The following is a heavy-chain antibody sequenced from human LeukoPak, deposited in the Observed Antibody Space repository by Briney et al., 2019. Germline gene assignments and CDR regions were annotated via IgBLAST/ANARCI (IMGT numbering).Heavy chain of an antibody. CDR3: AREGMGSSWYGRGYGMDV. CDR2: MNPNSGNT. V-gene: IGHV1-8*02. CDR1: GYTFTSYG. Sequence: GASVKVSCKASGYTFTSYGISWVRQAPGQGLEWMGWMNPNSGNTGYAQKFQGRVTMTRNTSISTAYMELSSLRSEDTAVYYCAREGMGSSWYGRGYGMDVWGQGTTVTVSS. D-gene: IGHD6-13*01. J-gene: IGHJ6*02.